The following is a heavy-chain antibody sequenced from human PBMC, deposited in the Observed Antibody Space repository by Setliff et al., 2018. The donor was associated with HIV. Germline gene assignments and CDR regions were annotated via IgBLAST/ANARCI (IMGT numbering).Heavy chain of an antibody. J-gene: IGHJ4*02. CDR1: GFTFSHYG. CDR3: VRDYMWAFDY. CDR2: IYDSGDI. D-gene: IGHD1-26*01. V-gene: IGHV3-21*05. Sequence: AGSLSLSCAASGFTFSHYGMHWVRQAPGKGLEWVSRIYDSGDIWYADSVRGRSTISRDNTKNSLYLQMNNLRAEDTAGYYCVRDYMWAFDYWGQGTLVTVSS.